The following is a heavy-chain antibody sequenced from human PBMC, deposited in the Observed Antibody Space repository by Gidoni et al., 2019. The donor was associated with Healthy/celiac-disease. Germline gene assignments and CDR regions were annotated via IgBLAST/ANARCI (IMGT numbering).Heavy chain of an antibody. D-gene: IGHD6-19*01. J-gene: IGHJ4*02. V-gene: IGHV3-21*01. Sequence: EVQLVESGGGLVKPGGSLRLSCAAAGVTFSSYSMNWVRQAPGKGLEWVSLISSSSSYIYYADSVQGRFTISRDNAKNSLYLQMNSLRAEDTAVYYCARQHHSSGWNSNRPGSLFDYWGQGTLVTVSS. CDR3: ARQHHSSGWNSNRPGSLFDY. CDR2: ISSSSSYI. CDR1: GVTFSSYS.